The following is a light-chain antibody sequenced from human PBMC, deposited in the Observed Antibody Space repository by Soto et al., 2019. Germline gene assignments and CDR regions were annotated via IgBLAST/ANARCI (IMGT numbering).Light chain of an antibody. CDR2: GAS. V-gene: IGKV3-20*01. CDR3: QQYGSSPGT. Sequence: EIVLTQSPGTLSLSPGERATLSCRASQSVSSSYLACYQQKPGQAPRLLIYGASSRATGITDRFSGSGSGTDFTLTISRLEPEDVAVYYCQQYGSSPGTFGGGTKVEIK. CDR1: QSVSSSY. J-gene: IGKJ4*01.